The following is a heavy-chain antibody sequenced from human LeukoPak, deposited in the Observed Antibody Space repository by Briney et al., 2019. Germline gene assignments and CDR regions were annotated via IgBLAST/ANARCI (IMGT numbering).Heavy chain of an antibody. CDR2: ISYDGSNK. V-gene: IGHV3-30*18. D-gene: IGHD6-19*01. J-gene: IGHJ5*02. Sequence: GGSLRLSCAASGFTFSSYGMHWVRQAPGKGLEWVAVISYDGSNKYYADSVKGRFTISRDNSKNTLYLQMNSLRAEDTAVYYCAKDGNLIAVAGPPLTWGQGTLVTVSS. CDR3: AKDGNLIAVAGPPLT. CDR1: GFTFSSYG.